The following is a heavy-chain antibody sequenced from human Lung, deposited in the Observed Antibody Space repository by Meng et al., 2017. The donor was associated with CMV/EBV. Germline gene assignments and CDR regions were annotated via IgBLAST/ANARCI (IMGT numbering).Heavy chain of an antibody. V-gene: IGHV3-72*01. CDR3: TRVKKGIAGQTTFEN. Sequence: GGSLRLSCAASGFFFSDHYIDWVRKAPGKGLEWVGRIRNRAKKYTTEYAASVKGRFTTSRDDSKNSAYLQMNSLKTEDTALYYCTRVKKGIAGQTTFENWGQGTPVTGSS. CDR2: IRNRAKKYTT. D-gene: IGHD1-26*01. CDR1: GFFFSDHY. J-gene: IGHJ4*02.